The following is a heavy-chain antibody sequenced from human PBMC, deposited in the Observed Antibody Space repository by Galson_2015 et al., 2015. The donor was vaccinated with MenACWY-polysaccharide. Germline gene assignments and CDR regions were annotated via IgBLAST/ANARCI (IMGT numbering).Heavy chain of an antibody. D-gene: IGHD1-14*01. CDR1: GYTFTGNF. J-gene: IGHJ5*02. Sequence: SVKVSCKASGYTFTGNFIHWVRQAPGQGLEWMGWINPNSGATDYAQKFQGRVTMTRDKSINTAYMELNRLRSDDTAVYYCARVPTDHQTEGNWFVPGVQGTPVPVSS. V-gene: IGHV1-2*02. CDR2: INPNSGAT. CDR3: ARVPTDHQTEGNWFVP.